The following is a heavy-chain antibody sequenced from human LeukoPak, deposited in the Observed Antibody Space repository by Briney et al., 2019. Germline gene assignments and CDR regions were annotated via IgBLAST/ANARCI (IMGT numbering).Heavy chain of an antibody. D-gene: IGHD1-7*01. CDR2: IYYSGST. J-gene: IGHJ3*02. V-gene: IGHV4-59*01. CDR1: GGSISSYY. CDR3: ASRITGTTSLLGAFDI. Sequence: SETLSLTCTVSGGSISSYYWSWIRQPPGKGLEWIGYIYYSGSTNYNPSLKSRVTISVDTSKNQFSLKLSSVTAADTAVYYCASRITGTTSLLGAFDIWGQGTMVTVSS.